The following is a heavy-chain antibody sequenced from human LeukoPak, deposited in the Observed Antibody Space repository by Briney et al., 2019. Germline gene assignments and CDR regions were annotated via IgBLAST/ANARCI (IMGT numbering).Heavy chain of an antibody. CDR1: GFTFDDYA. CDR2: ISWDGDNT. CDR3: AKDSGSGSYYPTNWFDP. Sequence: PGGSLRLSCAASGFTFDDYAMHWVRQPPGKGLEWVSLISWDGDNTYYADSVKGRFTISRDNSKNSLYLQINSLRPEDTALYYCAKDSGSGSYYPTNWFDPWGQGTLVTVSS. J-gene: IGHJ5*02. D-gene: IGHD3-10*01. V-gene: IGHV3-43D*03.